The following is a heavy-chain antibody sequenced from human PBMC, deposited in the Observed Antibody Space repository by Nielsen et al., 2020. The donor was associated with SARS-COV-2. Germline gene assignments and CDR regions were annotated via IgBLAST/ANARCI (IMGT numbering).Heavy chain of an antibody. V-gene: IGHV3-48*01. Sequence: GESLKISCAASGFTFSSYSMNWVRQAPGKGLEWVSYISSSSSTIYYADSVKGRFTISRDNAKNSLYLQMNSLRAEDTAVYYCARNPGIAVAGRGDYWGQGTLVTVSS. D-gene: IGHD6-19*01. CDR2: ISSSSSTI. CDR1: GFTFSSYS. J-gene: IGHJ4*02. CDR3: ARNPGIAVAGRGDY.